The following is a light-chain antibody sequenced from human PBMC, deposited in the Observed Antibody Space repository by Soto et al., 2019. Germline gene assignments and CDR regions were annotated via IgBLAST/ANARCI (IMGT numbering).Light chain of an antibody. V-gene: IGLV1-51*01. CDR3: GTWDDSLIVVV. CDR2: DTN. Sequence: QSVLTQPPSVSAAPGQTVTMSCSGRNSNIGRNYVSWYQQLPGTAPKLLIYDTNKRLSGIPDRFSGSKSGTSATLGITGLQTGDEADYYCGTWDDSLIVVVFGGGTKLTVL. J-gene: IGLJ2*01. CDR1: NSNIGRNY.